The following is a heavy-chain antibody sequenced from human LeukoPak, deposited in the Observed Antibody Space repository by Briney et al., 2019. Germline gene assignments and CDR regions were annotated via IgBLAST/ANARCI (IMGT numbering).Heavy chain of an antibody. CDR1: GGSFSGYY. Sequence: PSETLSLTCAVYGGSFSGYYWSWIRQPPGKGLEWIGEINHSGSTNYNPSLKSRVTISVDTSKNQFSLKLSSVTAADTAVYYCARKTGRTAMFAGGMDVWGQGTTVTVSS. D-gene: IGHD5-18*01. CDR2: INHSGST. CDR3: ARKTGRTAMFAGGMDV. J-gene: IGHJ6*02. V-gene: IGHV4-34*01.